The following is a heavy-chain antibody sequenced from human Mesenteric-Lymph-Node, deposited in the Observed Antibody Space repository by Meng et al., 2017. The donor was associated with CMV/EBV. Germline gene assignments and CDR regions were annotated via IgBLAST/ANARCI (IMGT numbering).Heavy chain of an antibody. CDR3: ARDDHSYWGHVDY. CDR2: INTNTGNP. D-gene: IGHD7-27*01. Sequence: KASGYTFSSYGITWVRQAPGQGLEWMGWINTNTGNPTYAQGFTGRFVLSLDTSVRTAYLQISSLKAEDTAVYYCARDDHSYWGHVDYWGQGTLVTVSS. V-gene: IGHV7-4-1*02. J-gene: IGHJ4*02. CDR1: GYTFSSYG.